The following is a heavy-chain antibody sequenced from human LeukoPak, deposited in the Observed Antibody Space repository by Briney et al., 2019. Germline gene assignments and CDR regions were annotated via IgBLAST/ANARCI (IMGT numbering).Heavy chain of an antibody. D-gene: IGHD5-24*01. V-gene: IGHV3-11*03. CDR1: GFTFSDYY. CDR2: ISSSSSYT. CDR3: ATNKGDGYNPLDY. J-gene: IGHJ4*02. Sequence: PGGSLRLSCAASGFTFSDYYMSWIRQAPGKGLEWVSYISSSSSYTNYADSVKGRFTISRDNAKNSLYLQMNSLRAEDTAVYYCATNKGDGYNPLDYWGQGTLVTVS.